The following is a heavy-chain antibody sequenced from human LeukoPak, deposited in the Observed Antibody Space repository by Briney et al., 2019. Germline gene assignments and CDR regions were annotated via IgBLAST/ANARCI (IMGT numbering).Heavy chain of an antibody. Sequence: PSETLSLTCTVSGGSISSSSYYWGWIRQPPGKGLEWIGSIYYSGSTYYNPSLKSRVTISVDTSKNQFSLKLSSVTAADTAVYYCARTLTYYDFWSGYYLPETFDYWGQGTLVTVSS. J-gene: IGHJ4*02. CDR1: GGSISSSSYY. CDR3: ARTLTYYDFWSGYYLPETFDY. D-gene: IGHD3-3*01. V-gene: IGHV4-39*07. CDR2: IYYSGST.